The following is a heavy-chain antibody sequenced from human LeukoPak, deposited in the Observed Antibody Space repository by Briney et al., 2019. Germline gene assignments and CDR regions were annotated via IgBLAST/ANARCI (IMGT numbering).Heavy chain of an antibody. V-gene: IGHV3-30-3*01. Sequence: GGSLRLSCAASGFTFSSFAMHWVRQAPGKGLEWVAVISYDGSNKYYADSVKGRFTISRDNSKNTLYLQMNSLRAEDTAVYYCARVPPHYYDSSGYWGGFDYWGQGTLVTVSS. J-gene: IGHJ4*02. CDR2: ISYDGSNK. D-gene: IGHD3-22*01. CDR3: ARVPPHYYDSSGYWGGFDY. CDR1: GFTFSSFA.